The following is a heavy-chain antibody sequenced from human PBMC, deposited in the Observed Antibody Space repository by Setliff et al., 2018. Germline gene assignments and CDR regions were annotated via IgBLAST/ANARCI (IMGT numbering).Heavy chain of an antibody. CDR3: ERLVRYCSTTSCQRTSGDDF. D-gene: IGHD2-2*01. CDR2: ISAYNGNT. V-gene: IGHV1-18*01. CDR1: GYTFAHSG. Sequence: ASVKVSCKASGYTFAHSGVTWVRQAPGQGLEWVGWISAYNGNTYYAQIFQGRVTMTTDTSTDTAYMELRSLKSDDTAVYYCERLVRYCSTTSCQRTSGDDFWGLGTLVTVSS. J-gene: IGHJ4*02.